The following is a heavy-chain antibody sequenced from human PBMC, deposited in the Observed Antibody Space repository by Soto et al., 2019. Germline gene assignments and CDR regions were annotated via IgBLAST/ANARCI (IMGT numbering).Heavy chain of an antibody. J-gene: IGHJ6*02. CDR3: ARSDNLNYDFWGEGVGGMDV. Sequence: GGSLRLSCAASGFTFSSYEMNWVRQAPGKGLEWVSYISSSGSTIYYADSVKGRFTISRDNAKNSLYLQMNSLRAEDTAVYYCARSDNLNYDFWGEGVGGMDVWGQGTTVTVSS. CDR1: GFTFSSYE. D-gene: IGHD3-3*01. CDR2: ISSSGSTI. V-gene: IGHV3-48*03.